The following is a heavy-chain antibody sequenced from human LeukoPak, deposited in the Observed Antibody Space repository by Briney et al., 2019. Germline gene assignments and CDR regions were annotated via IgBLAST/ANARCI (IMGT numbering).Heavy chain of an antibody. D-gene: IGHD1-26*01. Sequence: GGSLRLSCAASGITFSGSGMSWVRQAPGKGLEWVSTISGSGSNTHYADSVKGRFTISRDNSKNTLYLQMNSLRAEDTAVYYCARVERSGSYVTRGRYFDLWGRGTLVTVSS. CDR3: ARVERSGSYVTRGRYFDL. CDR2: ISGSGSNT. V-gene: IGHV3-23*01. CDR1: GITFSGSG. J-gene: IGHJ2*01.